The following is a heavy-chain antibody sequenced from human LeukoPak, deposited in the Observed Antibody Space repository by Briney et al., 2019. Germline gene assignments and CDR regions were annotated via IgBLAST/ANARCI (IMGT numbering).Heavy chain of an antibody. V-gene: IGHV4-59*01. CDR3: ARGASGSYYKSSTAWFDP. CDR1: GGSISSYY. CDR2: IYYSGSA. J-gene: IGHJ5*02. Sequence: SETLSLTCTVSGGSISSYYWSWVRQPPGKGLEGVGDIYYSGSANYNPSLKSRVTISVDTSKNQFSLKLSSVTAADTAVYYCARGASGSYYKSSTAWFDPWGQGTLVTVSS. D-gene: IGHD1-26*01.